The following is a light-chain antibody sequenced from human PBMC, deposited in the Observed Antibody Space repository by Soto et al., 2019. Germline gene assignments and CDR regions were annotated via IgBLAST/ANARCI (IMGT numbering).Light chain of an antibody. V-gene: IGLV2-14*01. J-gene: IGLJ1*01. CDR2: DVS. Sequence: QSLLTQPASVSGSPGQSITISCPGTSSDVGGYNYVSWYQQHPGKAPKLMICDVSNRPSGVSNRFSGSKSGNTASLTISGLQAEDEADYYCSSYTSSSSYVFGTGTKVTVL. CDR1: SSDVGGYNY. CDR3: SSYTSSSSYV.